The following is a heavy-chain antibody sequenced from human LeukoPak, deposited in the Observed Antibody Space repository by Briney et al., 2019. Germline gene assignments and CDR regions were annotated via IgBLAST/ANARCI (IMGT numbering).Heavy chain of an antibody. CDR2: IRSKANSYAT. V-gene: IGHV3-73*01. CDR3: AKVDDYVFSFG. CDR1: GFTFSGSA. D-gene: IGHD3-3*01. Sequence: GGSLRLSCAASGFTFSGSAMHWVRQASGKGLEWVGRIRSKANSYATAYAASVKGRFTISRDNSKNTLYLQMNSLRAEDTAVYYCAKVDDYVFSFGRGQGTLVTVSS. J-gene: IGHJ4*02.